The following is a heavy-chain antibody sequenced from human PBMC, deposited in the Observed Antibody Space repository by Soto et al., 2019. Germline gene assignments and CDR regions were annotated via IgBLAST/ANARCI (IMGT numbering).Heavy chain of an antibody. V-gene: IGHV4-38-2*01. Sequence: PSETLSLTCAVSGYSISSGHYWAWIRQPPGRGLEWIGRIYATGTTDYNPSLKSRVMMSVDTSKKQFSLRLRSVTAADTAVYYCVRDGTKTLRDWFDPWGQGISVTVSS. J-gene: IGHJ5*02. CDR2: IYATGTT. CDR1: GYSISSGHY. CDR3: VRDGTKTLRDWFDP. D-gene: IGHD1-1*01.